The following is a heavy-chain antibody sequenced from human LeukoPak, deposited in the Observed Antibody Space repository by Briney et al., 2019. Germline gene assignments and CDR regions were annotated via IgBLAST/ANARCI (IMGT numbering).Heavy chain of an antibody. CDR3: VAEGGYAGTVA. Sequence: ASVKVSCKASGYTFTSYYMHWVRQAPGQGLEWMGIINPSGGSTSYAQKFQGRVTMTRDTSTSTVYMELSSLRSEDTAVYYCVAEGGYAGTVAWGQGTLVTVSS. J-gene: IGHJ5*02. D-gene: IGHD5-12*01. CDR1: GYTFTSYY. CDR2: INPSGGST. V-gene: IGHV1-46*01.